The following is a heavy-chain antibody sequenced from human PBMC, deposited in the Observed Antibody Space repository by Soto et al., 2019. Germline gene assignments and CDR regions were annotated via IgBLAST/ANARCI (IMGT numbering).Heavy chain of an antibody. Sequence: EVQLVESGGGLVQPGGSLRLSCEASGTTVSSNFMTWVRQAPGKGLEWVSVIHSGGSTYSANSVKGRITISRDNSKNTVYLQMNSLRAEDTAVYYCARLVAAVPGHYYFDYWGQGTLVTVSS. CDR3: ARLVAAVPGHYYFDY. V-gene: IGHV3-66*04. CDR1: GTTVSSNF. J-gene: IGHJ4*02. D-gene: IGHD6-19*01. CDR2: IHSGGST.